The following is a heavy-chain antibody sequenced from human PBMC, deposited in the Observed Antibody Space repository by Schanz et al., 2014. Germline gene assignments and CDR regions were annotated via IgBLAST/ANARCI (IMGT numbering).Heavy chain of an antibody. CDR1: GGSITTYY. D-gene: IGHD2-2*02. CDR3: VGAATYQLLYGVDY. Sequence: QVQLQESGPGLVKPSETLSLTCTVSGGSITTYYWSWIRQPPGKGLEWIGYIYYSGSTTYYPSLKSRSPIPGAPPKHHSSLKLGSVTAADTAVYYCVGAATYQLLYGVDYWGQGTLVTVSS. CDR2: IYYSGST. V-gene: IGHV4-59*08. J-gene: IGHJ4*02.